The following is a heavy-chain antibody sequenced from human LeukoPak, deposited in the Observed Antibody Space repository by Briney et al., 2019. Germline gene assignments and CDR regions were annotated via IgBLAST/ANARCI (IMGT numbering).Heavy chain of an antibody. CDR3: ATETTVTTLGFDP. CDR2: IYYSGST. CDR1: GGSISSGGYY. Sequence: SETLSLTCTVSGGSISSGGYYWSWIRQHPGKGLEWIGYIYYSGSTYYNPSLKSRVTILVDTSKNQFSLKLSSVTAADTAVYYCATETTVTTLGFDPWGREPWSPSPQ. V-gene: IGHV4-31*03. J-gene: IGHJ5*02. D-gene: IGHD4-17*01.